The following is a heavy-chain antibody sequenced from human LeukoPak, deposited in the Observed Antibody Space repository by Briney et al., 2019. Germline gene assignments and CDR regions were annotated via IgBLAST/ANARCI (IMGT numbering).Heavy chain of an antibody. J-gene: IGHJ4*02. D-gene: IGHD3-22*01. CDR2: FGRGGKT. Sequence: GGSLRLSCAASGFTFSSYGMTWVRQPPRKGLEWVSTFGRGGKTYYADSLKGRFIISRDNSVNTLYLQMNSLRAEDTAVYYCAKRDSSGHHYLDYWGQGILVTVSS. CDR1: GFTFSSYG. CDR3: AKRDSSGHHYLDY. V-gene: IGHV3-23*01.